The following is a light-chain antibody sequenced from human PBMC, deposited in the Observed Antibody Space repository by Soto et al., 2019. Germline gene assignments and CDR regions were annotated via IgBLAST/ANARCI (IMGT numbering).Light chain of an antibody. V-gene: IGKV1-13*02. J-gene: IGKJ5*01. Sequence: GDRVIITCRASQGISSALAWYQQKPGKAPKLLIYDASNLENGVPSRFSGSGSGTDFTLTISSLQPEDSATFYCQQFDSYPSTFGQGTRPEIK. CDR2: DAS. CDR3: QQFDSYPST. CDR1: QGISSA.